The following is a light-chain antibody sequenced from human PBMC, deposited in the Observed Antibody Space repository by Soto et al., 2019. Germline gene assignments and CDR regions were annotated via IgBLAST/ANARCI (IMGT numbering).Light chain of an antibody. Sequence: DIQMTQSPSTLSGSVGDRVTITCRASQTISSWLAWYQQKPGKAPKLLIYKASSLESGVPSRFSGSGSGTEFTLTISSLQPDDFATYYCQQYGTFGQGTKVEIK. CDR3: QQYGT. CDR1: QTISSW. J-gene: IGKJ1*01. V-gene: IGKV1-5*03. CDR2: KAS.